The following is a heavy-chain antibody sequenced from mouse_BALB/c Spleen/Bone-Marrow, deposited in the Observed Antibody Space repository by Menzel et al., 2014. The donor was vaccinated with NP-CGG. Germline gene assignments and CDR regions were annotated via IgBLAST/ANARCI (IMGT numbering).Heavy chain of an antibody. CDR3: TRMYYNYYAMDY. V-gene: IGHV1S126*01. D-gene: IGHD1-3*01. Sequence: VQRVESGAELVRPGASVKVSCKASGYIFINYWINWVRQRPGQGLEWIGNIYPSDSYTNYNQKFKDKATLTVDKSSSTAYMQLSSPTSEDSAVYYCTRMYYNYYAMDYWGQGTSVTVSS. CDR1: GYIFINYW. J-gene: IGHJ4*01. CDR2: IYPSDSYT.